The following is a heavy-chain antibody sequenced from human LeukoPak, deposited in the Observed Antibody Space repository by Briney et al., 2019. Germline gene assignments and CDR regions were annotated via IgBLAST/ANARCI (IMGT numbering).Heavy chain of an antibody. Sequence: GGSLRLSCAASGFTFSSYNMNWVRQAPGKGLEWVSVIYSGGSTYYADSVKGRFTISRDNSKNTLYLQMNSLRAEDTAVYYCARSEMATILGFDYWGQGTLVTVSS. D-gene: IGHD5-24*01. CDR3: ARSEMATILGFDY. V-gene: IGHV3-53*01. CDR2: IYSGGST. J-gene: IGHJ4*02. CDR1: GFTFSSYN.